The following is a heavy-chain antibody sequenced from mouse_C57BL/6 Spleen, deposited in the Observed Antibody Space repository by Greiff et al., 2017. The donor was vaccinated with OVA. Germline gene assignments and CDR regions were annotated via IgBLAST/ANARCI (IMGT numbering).Heavy chain of an antibody. V-gene: IGHV1-69*01. CDR2: IDPSDSYT. D-gene: IGHD1-1*01. Sequence: VQLQQPGAELVMPGASVKLSCKASGYTFTSYWMHWVKQRPGQGLEWIGEIDPSDSYTNYNQKFKGKSTLTVDKSSSTAYMQLSSLTSEDSAVYYCERRRNYYGSSYEIAYWGQGTLVTVSA. J-gene: IGHJ3*01. CDR3: ERRRNYYGSSYEIAY. CDR1: GYTFTSYW.